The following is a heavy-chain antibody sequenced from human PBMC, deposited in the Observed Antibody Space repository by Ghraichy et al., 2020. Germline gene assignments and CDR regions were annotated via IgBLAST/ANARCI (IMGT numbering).Heavy chain of an antibody. CDR1: GGSFSGYY. V-gene: IGHV4-34*01. CDR2: INHSGST. D-gene: IGHD3-3*01. CDR3: ARGRGVGVVISPPPGGDV. J-gene: IGHJ6*02. Sequence: SETLSLTCAVYGGSFSGYYWSWIRQPPGKGLEWIGEINHSGSTNYNLYLKSRVTISVDTSKNQFSLKLSSVTAADTAVYYCARGRGVGVVISPPPGGDVGGQGTTVTVSS.